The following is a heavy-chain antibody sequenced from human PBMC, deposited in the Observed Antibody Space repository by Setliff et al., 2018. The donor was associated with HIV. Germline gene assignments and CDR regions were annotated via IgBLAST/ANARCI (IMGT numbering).Heavy chain of an antibody. CDR2: IHTSDTT. V-gene: IGHV4-4*07. CDR1: GVSTSIHY. CDR3: ATEGPPPRTSDFEY. D-gene: IGHD1-1*01. Sequence: SETLSLTCTVSGVSTSIHYWVWIRQPAGRGLEWIGRIHTSDTTRYNPSLQSRVAMSVDTPKNLFSLKLSSVTAADTAVYYCATEGPPPRTSDFEYWGQGTLVTVSS. J-gene: IGHJ4*02.